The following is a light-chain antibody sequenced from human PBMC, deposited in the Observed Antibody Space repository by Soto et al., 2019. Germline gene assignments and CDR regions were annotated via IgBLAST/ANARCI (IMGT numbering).Light chain of an antibody. Sequence: EIVLTQSPATLSLSPGERATLSCRASQSVSSYLAWYQQKPGQAPRLLIYDASNRATGIPARFSGSGSGTDFTPTISSPEPEDFAVYNFQQRSNCPPSFGPGTKVDIK. V-gene: IGKV3-11*01. CDR1: QSVSSY. CDR2: DAS. J-gene: IGKJ3*01. CDR3: QQRSNCPPS.